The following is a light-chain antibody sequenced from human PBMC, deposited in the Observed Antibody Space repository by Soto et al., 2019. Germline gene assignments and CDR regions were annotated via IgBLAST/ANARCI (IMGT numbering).Light chain of an antibody. Sequence: EIVLTQSPGTLSLSAGVRATLSCRASQSVSSGYLAWYQQKPGQAPTVLIYGASSRATGIPDRFSGSGSGTDFTLTISRLEPEDFAVYYCQQYDTSPTFGQGTKVKIK. CDR3: QQYDTSPT. CDR2: GAS. V-gene: IGKV3-20*01. CDR1: QSVSSGY. J-gene: IGKJ1*01.